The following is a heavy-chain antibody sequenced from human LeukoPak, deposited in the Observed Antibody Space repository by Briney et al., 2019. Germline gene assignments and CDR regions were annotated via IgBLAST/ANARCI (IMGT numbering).Heavy chain of an antibody. CDR3: TFYGSGSYYDY. Sequence: GGSLKLSCAASGFAFSGSAMHWVRQASGKGLEWVGRIRSKANSYATAYAASVKGRFTISRDDSKNTAYLQMNSLKTEDTAVYYCTFYGSGSYYDYWGQEPWSPSPQ. V-gene: IGHV3-73*01. D-gene: IGHD3-10*01. J-gene: IGHJ4*01. CDR1: GFAFSGSA. CDR2: IRSKANSYAT.